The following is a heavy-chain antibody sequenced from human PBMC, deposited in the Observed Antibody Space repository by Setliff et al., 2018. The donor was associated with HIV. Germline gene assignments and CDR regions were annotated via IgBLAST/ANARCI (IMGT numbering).Heavy chain of an antibody. J-gene: IGHJ4*01. CDR2: INTSGGSA. Sequence: GASVKVSCKASGYTFTTYPMHWVRQAPGQGLEWMGVINTSGGSAGYAEKLRGRVTMTRDTSTNTVYMDLRNLRSEDTAVYYCARNQGDSSGWYAGDFWGHGTLVTVS. CDR1: GYTFTTYP. V-gene: IGHV1-46*04. CDR3: ARNQGDSSGWYAGDF. D-gene: IGHD6-19*01.